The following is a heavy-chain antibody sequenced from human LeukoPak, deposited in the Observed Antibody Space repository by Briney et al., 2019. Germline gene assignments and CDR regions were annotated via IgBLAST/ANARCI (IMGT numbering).Heavy chain of an antibody. J-gene: IGHJ3*02. CDR1: GFTFSSYE. Sequence: GGSLRLSCAASGFTFSSYEMNWVRQAPGKGLEWVSYISSSGSTIYYADSVKGRFTISRDNAKNSLYLQMNSLRAEDTAVYYCAKDRLSGSYYDGAFDIWGQGTMVTVSS. V-gene: IGHV3-48*03. CDR2: ISSSGSTI. CDR3: AKDRLSGSYYDGAFDI. D-gene: IGHD1-26*01.